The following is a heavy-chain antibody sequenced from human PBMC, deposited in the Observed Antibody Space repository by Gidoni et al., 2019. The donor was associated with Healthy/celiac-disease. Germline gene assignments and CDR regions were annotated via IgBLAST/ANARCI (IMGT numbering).Heavy chain of an antibody. CDR1: GGSISSYY. CDR2: IYYSGST. Sequence: QVQLQESGPGLTKPSETLSLTCTVSGGSISSYYWSWIRQPPGKGLEWIGYIYYSGSTNYNPSLKSRVTISVDTSKNQFSLKLSSVTAADTAVYYCARGGKENYDFWSGYRGMGAFDIWGQGTMVTVSS. J-gene: IGHJ3*02. CDR3: ARGGKENYDFWSGYRGMGAFDI. D-gene: IGHD3-3*01. V-gene: IGHV4-59*01.